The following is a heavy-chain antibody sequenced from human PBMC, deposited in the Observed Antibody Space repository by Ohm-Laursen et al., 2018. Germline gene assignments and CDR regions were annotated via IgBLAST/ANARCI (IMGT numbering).Heavy chain of an antibody. J-gene: IGHJ6*02. V-gene: IGHV1-8*01. CDR3: ARGSPRERVVVVAATPSPYFFYVMDV. CDR2: MNPNSGNT. CDR1: GYTFTSYD. D-gene: IGHD2-15*01. Sequence: ASVKVSCKTSGYTFTSYDINWVRQATGQGLQWMGWMNPNSGNTGYVQKFQGRVTITADESTSTVYMELSSLRSEDTAIYYCARGSPRERVVVVAATPSPYFFYVMDVWGQGTTVTVSS.